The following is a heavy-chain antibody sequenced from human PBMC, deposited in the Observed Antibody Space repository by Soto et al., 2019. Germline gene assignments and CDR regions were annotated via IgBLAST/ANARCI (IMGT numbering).Heavy chain of an antibody. CDR3: VKKTGGDEIGANRDY. Sequence: QVQLVESGGGVVQPGGSLRLTCVASGYTFSNFGIHWVRQAPGKGLEWVAVISHDGTYKYYGDSVKGRFTISRDNSKNTLYLEMNGLRHEDTARYYCVKKTGGDEIGANRDYWGQGTLVIVS. J-gene: IGHJ4*02. D-gene: IGHD2-21*01. CDR2: ISHDGTYK. CDR1: GYTFSNFG. V-gene: IGHV3-30*18.